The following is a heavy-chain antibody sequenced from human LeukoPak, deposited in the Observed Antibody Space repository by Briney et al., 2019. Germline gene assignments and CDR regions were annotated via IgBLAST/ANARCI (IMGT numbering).Heavy chain of an antibody. CDR2: ISSSSSYI. V-gene: IGHV3-21*01. J-gene: IGHJ4*02. CDR3: ARDDGSGIDY. D-gene: IGHD3-10*01. Sequence: GGSLTLSCAASGFTFSSYSMNWVRQPPGKGLEWVSSISSSSSYIYYADSVKGRFTISRDNAKNSLYLQMNSLRAEDTAVYYCARDDGSGIDYWGQGTLVTVSS. CDR1: GFTFSSYS.